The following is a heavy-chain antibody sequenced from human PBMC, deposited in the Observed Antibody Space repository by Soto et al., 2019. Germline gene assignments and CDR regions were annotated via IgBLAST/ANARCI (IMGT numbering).Heavy chain of an antibody. Sequence: LRLSCAASGFTFSSYAMSWVRQAPGKGLEWVSAISGSGGSTYYADSVKGRSTISRDNSKNTLYLQMNSLRAEDTAVYYCAKVYSSSWSSTLDYWGQGTLVTVSS. CDR2: ISGSGGST. D-gene: IGHD6-13*01. J-gene: IGHJ4*02. V-gene: IGHV3-23*01. CDR1: GFTFSSYA. CDR3: AKVYSSSWSSTLDY.